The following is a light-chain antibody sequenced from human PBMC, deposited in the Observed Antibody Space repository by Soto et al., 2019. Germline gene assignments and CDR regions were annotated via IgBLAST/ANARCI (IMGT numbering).Light chain of an antibody. J-gene: IGKJ1*01. Sequence: DIVVTQSPLSLPVTPGAPASISCRSSQSLLHDNGYNYLDWYLQKPGQSPQLLIYLGSNRASGVPDRFSGSASGTDFTLKISRVEAEDAGIYYCMQDLQAPWTFGQGTKLEIK. CDR2: LGS. CDR3: MQDLQAPWT. V-gene: IGKV2-28*01. CDR1: QSLLHDNGYNY.